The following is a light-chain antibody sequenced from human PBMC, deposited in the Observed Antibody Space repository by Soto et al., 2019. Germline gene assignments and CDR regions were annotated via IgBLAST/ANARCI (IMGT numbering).Light chain of an antibody. J-gene: IGKJ2*01. V-gene: IGKV1-39*01. CDR1: QGIRDD. Sequence: IQMTQSPSSLSASVGDRVTITCRASQGIRDDLAWYRQKPGKAPKLLIYAASSLQSGVPSRFSGSGSGTDFTLTISSLQPEDFATYYCQQSYSTPPYAFGQGTKVDIK. CDR3: QQSYSTPPYA. CDR2: AAS.